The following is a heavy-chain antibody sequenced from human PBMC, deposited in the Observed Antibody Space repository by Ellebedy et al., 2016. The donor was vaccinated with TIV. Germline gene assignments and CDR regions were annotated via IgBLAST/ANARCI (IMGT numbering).Heavy chain of an antibody. CDR3: ARDSIGFGEVY. Sequence: PGGSLRLSCAASGFTFNSYTMNWVRQAPGKGLEWVSSISGSRTYIYYTDSVKGRFTISRDNAKNSLYLQMNSLRAEETAVYYCARDSIGFGEVYWGQGTLVTVSS. CDR2: ISGSRTYI. V-gene: IGHV3-21*01. D-gene: IGHD3-10*01. J-gene: IGHJ4*02. CDR1: GFTFNSYT.